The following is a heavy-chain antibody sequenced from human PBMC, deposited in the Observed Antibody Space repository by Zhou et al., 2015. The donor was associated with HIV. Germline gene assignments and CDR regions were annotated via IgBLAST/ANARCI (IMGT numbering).Heavy chain of an antibody. V-gene: IGHV3-30*03. D-gene: IGHD4-11*01. CDR1: GFTFSNYG. J-gene: IGHJ4*02. CDR3: ARDVPVSTFDY. Sequence: QVQLVESGGGVVQPGRSLRLSCLSSGFTFSNYGMNWVRQAPGKGLEWVAVISYDGSNKYYADSVKGRFTISRDNSKSTLYLQMNSLRAEDTAVYYCARDVPVSTFDYWGQGTLVTVSS. CDR2: ISYDGSNK.